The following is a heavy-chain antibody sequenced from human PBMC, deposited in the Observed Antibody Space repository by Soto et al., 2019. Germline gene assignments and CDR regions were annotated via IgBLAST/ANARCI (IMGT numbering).Heavy chain of an antibody. V-gene: IGHV3-23*01. CDR3: AKALYYDFWSGYYASDY. J-gene: IGHJ4*02. CDR1: GFTFSSYA. D-gene: IGHD3-3*01. Sequence: EVQLLESGGGLVQPGGSLRLSCAASGFTFSSYAMSWVRQAPGKGLEWVSAISGSGGSTYYADSVKGRFTISRDNSKKTLYLQMNGLRAEDTVVYYCAKALYYDFWSGYYASDYWGQGTLVTVSS. CDR2: ISGSGGST.